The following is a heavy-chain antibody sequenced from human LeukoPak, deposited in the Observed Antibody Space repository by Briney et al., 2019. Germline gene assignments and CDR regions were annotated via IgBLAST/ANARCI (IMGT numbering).Heavy chain of an antibody. CDR3: AKDRGWELLLWDAFDI. D-gene: IGHD1-26*01. V-gene: IGHV3-30*02. CDR2: IRYDGSNT. Sequence: PGGSLRLSCAASGFSFSNYGMHWVRQAPGKGLEWVAFIRYDGSNTFYVDSVKGRFTISRDNSKNTLYLQTNSLRAEDTAVYYCAKDRGWELLLWDAFDIWGQGTMVTVSS. J-gene: IGHJ3*02. CDR1: GFSFSNYG.